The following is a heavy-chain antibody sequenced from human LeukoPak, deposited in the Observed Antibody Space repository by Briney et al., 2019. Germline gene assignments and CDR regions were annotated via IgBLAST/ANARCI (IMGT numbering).Heavy chain of an antibody. Sequence: SGGSLRLSCAASGFTFSNYNMNWVRQAPGKGVEWVSYISGSGDTIYYADSLKGRFTISRDNAKTSLYLQMNSLRAEDTAVYYCARAIDPLQIRNYYYYMDVWGKGTTVTVSS. V-gene: IGHV3-48*01. CDR3: ARAIDPLQIRNYYYYMDV. CDR2: ISGSGDTI. D-gene: IGHD4-11*01. CDR1: GFTFSNYN. J-gene: IGHJ6*03.